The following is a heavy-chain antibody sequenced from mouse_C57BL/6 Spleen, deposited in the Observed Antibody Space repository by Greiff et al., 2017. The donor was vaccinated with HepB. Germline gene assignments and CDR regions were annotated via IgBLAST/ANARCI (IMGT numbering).Heavy chain of an antibody. Sequence: VQLKESGGDLVKPGGSLKLSCAASGFTFSSYGMSWVRQTPDKRLEWVATISSGGSNTYYPDSVKGRFTISRDNAKNTPYLQMSSRKSEDTARYYCARGYGSSYCPWFAYWGQGTLVTVSA. V-gene: IGHV5-6*01. CDR2: ISSGGSNT. CDR1: GFTFSSYG. CDR3: ARGYGSSYCPWFAY. J-gene: IGHJ3*01. D-gene: IGHD1-1*01.